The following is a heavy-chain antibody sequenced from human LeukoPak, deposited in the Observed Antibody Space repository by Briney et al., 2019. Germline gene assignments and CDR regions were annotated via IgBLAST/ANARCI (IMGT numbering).Heavy chain of an antibody. J-gene: IGHJ4*02. V-gene: IGHV3-48*01. CDR2: ISSLSGTI. Sequence: GGSLRLSCAASGFTFSSYSMNWVRQAPGEGLEWVSYISSLSGTIYYADSVKGRFTISRDNAKNSLYLQMNSLRAEDTALYYCAKDMSRWWLAPEVDYWGQGTLVTVSS. CDR1: GFTFSSYS. D-gene: IGHD6-19*01. CDR3: AKDMSRWWLAPEVDY.